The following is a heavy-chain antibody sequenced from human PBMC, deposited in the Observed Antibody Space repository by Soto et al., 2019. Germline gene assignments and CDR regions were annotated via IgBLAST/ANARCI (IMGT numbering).Heavy chain of an antibody. CDR2: INHSGST. CDR3: ARGRRTTYYFYGMDV. V-gene: IGHV4-34*01. Sequence: SETLSLTCAVYGGSFSGYYWSWIRQPPGKGLEAIGEINHSGSTNYNPSLKSRVTISVDTSKNQFSLTLSSVAAADTAVYYCARGRRTTYYFYGMDVWGQGTTVTVSS. CDR1: GGSFSGYY. J-gene: IGHJ6*02.